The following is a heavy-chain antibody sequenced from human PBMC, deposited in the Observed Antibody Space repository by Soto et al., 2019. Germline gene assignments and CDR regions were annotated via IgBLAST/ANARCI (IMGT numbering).Heavy chain of an antibody. CDR3: ARDPPNDKTPLHYGMDV. J-gene: IGHJ6*01. CDR2: ISARGGST. V-gene: IGHV3-23*01. CDR1: AFTFRSYT. Sequence: GGSLRLSCAASAFTFRSYTMTGVRQAPGKGLEWVSLISARGGSTYYAGSVKGRFTISRDNSKNTLYLQMKSLRAEDTGVYYCARDPPNDKTPLHYGMDVWGQGTAVTVSS. D-gene: IGHD3-22*01.